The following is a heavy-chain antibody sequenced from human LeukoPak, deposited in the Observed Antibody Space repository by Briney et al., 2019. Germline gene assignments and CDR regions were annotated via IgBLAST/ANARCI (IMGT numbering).Heavy chain of an antibody. Sequence: SETLSLTCAVYGGSYVGSFSGYHWNWIRQPPGKGLEWIGEIIHSGGTNYNPSLKSRVTISVDTSKNQFSLKLSSVTAADTAVYYCARGKLVVVPAAQRAYSYMDVWGNGTTVTVSS. J-gene: IGHJ6*03. D-gene: IGHD2-2*01. CDR2: IIHSGGT. V-gene: IGHV4-34*01. CDR1: GGSYVGSFSGYH. CDR3: ARGKLVVVPAAQRAYSYMDV.